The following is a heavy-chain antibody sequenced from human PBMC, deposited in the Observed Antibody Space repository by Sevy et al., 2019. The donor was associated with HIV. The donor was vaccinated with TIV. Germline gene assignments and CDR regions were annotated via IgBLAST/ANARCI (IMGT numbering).Heavy chain of an antibody. V-gene: IGHV1-2*06. D-gene: IGHD6-6*01. Sequence: ASVKVSCKASGYTFTGYYIHWVRQAPGQGLEWMGRINPNSGGTNYAQKFQGRVTMTRDTSISTAYMQLSNLRSDDTAVYYCAREDYNSSSAYYYYYYGMDVWGQGTTVTVSS. J-gene: IGHJ6*02. CDR1: GYTFTGYY. CDR2: INPNSGGT. CDR3: AREDYNSSSAYYYYYYGMDV.